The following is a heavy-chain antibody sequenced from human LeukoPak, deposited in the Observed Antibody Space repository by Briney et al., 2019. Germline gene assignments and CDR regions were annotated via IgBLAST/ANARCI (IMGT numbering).Heavy chain of an antibody. D-gene: IGHD3-10*01. J-gene: IGHJ5*02. CDR1: SGSIFSSNW. CDR2: IFHSGST. V-gene: IGHV4-4*02. CDR3: ARGGHFGELLFSWFDP. Sequence: TPSGTLSLTCAVSSGSIFSSNWWSWVRQPPGKGLEWIGQIFHSGSTSYSPSLKSRVTISVDKSKNQFSLKLTSVTAADTAVYYCARGGHFGELLFSWFDPWGQGTLVTVSS.